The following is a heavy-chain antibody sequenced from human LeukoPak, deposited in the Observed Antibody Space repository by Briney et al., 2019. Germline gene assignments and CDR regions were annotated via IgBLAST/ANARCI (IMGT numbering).Heavy chain of an antibody. V-gene: IGHV4-39*01. J-gene: IGHJ4*02. Sequence: SETLSLTCTVSAGSISSRSYFWGWIRQPPGKGLEWIATIYYHGTAYYNPSLKSRVSTCVDTSKNQFFLELSTVTAADTAVYYCARYGTTMVSDYWGQGTLVTVSS. D-gene: IGHD5-18*01. CDR2: IYYHGTA. CDR3: ARYGTTMVSDY. CDR1: AGSISSRSYF.